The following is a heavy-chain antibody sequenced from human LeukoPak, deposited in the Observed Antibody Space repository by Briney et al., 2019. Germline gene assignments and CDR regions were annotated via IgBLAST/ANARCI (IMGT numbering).Heavy chain of an antibody. Sequence: QPGGSLRLSCAASGFTFSSYEMNWVRQAPGKGLEWVSYISSSGSTIYYADSVKGRFTISRDNAKNSLYMQMNSLRAEDTAVYYCATLVNYWSFDYWGQGTLVTVSS. D-gene: IGHD1-1*01. CDR3: ATLVNYWSFDY. CDR1: GFTFSSYE. CDR2: ISSSGSTI. J-gene: IGHJ4*02. V-gene: IGHV3-48*03.